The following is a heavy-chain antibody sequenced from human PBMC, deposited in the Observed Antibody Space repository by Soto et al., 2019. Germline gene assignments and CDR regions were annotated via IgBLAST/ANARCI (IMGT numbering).Heavy chain of an antibody. CDR3: ARLPDKYSSGWYWFDP. CDR2: IYYSGST. J-gene: IGHJ5*02. V-gene: IGHV4-39*01. Sequence: QLQLQESGPGLVKPSETLSLTCTVSGGSISSSSYYWGWIRQPPGKGLEWIGSIYYSGSTYYNPSLKSRVTISVDTSKNQFSLKLSSVTAADTAVYYCARLPDKYSSGWYWFDPWGQGTLVTVSS. D-gene: IGHD6-19*01. CDR1: GGSISSSSYY.